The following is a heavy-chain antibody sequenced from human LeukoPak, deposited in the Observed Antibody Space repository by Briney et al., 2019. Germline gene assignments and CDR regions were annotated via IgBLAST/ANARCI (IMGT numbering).Heavy chain of an antibody. CDR2: ISAYNGNT. V-gene: IGHV1-18*01. CDR1: GYTFTSYG. Sequence: ASVKVSCKASGYTFTSYGISWVRQAPGQGLEWMGWISAYNGNTNYAQKLQGRVTMTTDTTTSTAYMELGSLKSDDTGVYYCAADSQNFLIVPGANTFDLWGQGTMVTVSS. J-gene: IGHJ3*01. D-gene: IGHD4/OR15-4a*01. CDR3: AADSQNFLIVPGANTFDL.